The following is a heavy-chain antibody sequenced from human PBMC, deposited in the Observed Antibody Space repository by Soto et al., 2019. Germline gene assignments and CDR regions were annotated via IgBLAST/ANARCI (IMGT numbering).Heavy chain of an antibody. CDR1: GFTFSSYW. D-gene: IGHD2-2*01. CDR2: IKQDGSEK. CDR3: ARGYCSSTSCYGYYFDY. J-gene: IGHJ4*02. Sequence: GESLKISCAASGFTFSSYWMSWVRQAPGKGLEWVANIKQDGSEKYYVDSVKGRFTISRDNAKNSLYLQMNSLRAEDTAVYYCARGYCSSTSCYGYYFDYWGQGTLVTVSS. V-gene: IGHV3-7*04.